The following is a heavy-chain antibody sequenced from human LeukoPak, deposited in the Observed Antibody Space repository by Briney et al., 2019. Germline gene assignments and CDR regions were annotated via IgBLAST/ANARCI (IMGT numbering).Heavy chain of an antibody. V-gene: IGHV4-59*01. CDR3: ARVVVVPAAMRGFFYYYGMDV. Sequence: SETLSLTCTVSGGSISSYYWSWIRQPPRKGLEWIGYIYDSGSTNYNPSLKSRVTISLDTSKNQFSLKLSSVTAADTAVYYCARVVVVPAAMRGFFYYYGMDVWGQGTTVTVSS. D-gene: IGHD2-2*01. J-gene: IGHJ6*02. CDR1: GGSISSYY. CDR2: IYDSGST.